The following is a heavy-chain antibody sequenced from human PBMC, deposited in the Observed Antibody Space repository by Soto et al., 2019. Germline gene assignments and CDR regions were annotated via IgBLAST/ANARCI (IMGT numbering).Heavy chain of an antibody. D-gene: IGHD4-17*01. CDR2: INHSGST. J-gene: IGHJ5*02. CDR1: GGSFSGYY. CDR3: ARGLRGFNWFDP. Sequence: SETLSLTCAVYGGSFSGYYWSWIRQPPGKGLEWIGEINHSGSTNYNPSLKSRVTISVDTSKNQFSLKLSSVTAADTAVYYCARGLRGFNWFDPWGQGTLVTVSS. V-gene: IGHV4-34*01.